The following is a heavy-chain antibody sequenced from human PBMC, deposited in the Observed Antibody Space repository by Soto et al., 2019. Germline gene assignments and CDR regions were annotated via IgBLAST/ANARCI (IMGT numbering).Heavy chain of an antibody. CDR2: VNAGTGDT. D-gene: IGHD1-1*01. J-gene: IGHJ6*02. Sequence: QVPLVQSGADVKKPGASVKISCEASGYTFTNYAIHWVRHGPGQGLEWMGWVNAGTGDTKYSLKFQDRVTITRDTSASTAYIELSSLRSEDTALYYCTRAPRSAGFYHYAMDVWGPGTTVTVSS. V-gene: IGHV1-3*01. CDR3: TRAPRSAGFYHYAMDV. CDR1: GYTFTNYA.